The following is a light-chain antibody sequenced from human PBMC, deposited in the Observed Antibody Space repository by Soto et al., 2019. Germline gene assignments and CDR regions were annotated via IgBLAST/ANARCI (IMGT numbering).Light chain of an antibody. V-gene: IGKV3-15*01. CDR2: GAS. CDR3: QQYDNWPYT. J-gene: IGKJ2*01. CDR1: QSVRSN. Sequence: EIVMTQSPATLSVSPGERATLSCRASQSVRSNLAWYQQRPGQAPRLLIDGASTRATGIPARFSGSGSGTEFTLTISSLQSEDFAVYYCQQYDNWPYTFGQGTKLEIK.